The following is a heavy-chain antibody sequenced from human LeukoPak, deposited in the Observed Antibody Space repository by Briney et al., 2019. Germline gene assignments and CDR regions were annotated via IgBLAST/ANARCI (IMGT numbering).Heavy chain of an antibody. V-gene: IGHV3-23*01. CDR3: GCGGSGSPFDH. D-gene: IGHD3-10*01. CDR2: IIGRGGST. Sequence: PGGSLRLSCAASGFIFRDYYMSWIRQAPGKGLEWVSAIIGRGGSTYYADSVKGRFTISRDNSKNTLYLQMNSLRAEDTAVYYCGCGGSGSPFDHWSQGTLVTVSS. CDR1: GFIFRDYY. J-gene: IGHJ4*02.